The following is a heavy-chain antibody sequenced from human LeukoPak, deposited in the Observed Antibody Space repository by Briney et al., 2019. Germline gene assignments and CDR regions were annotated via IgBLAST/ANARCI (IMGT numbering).Heavy chain of an antibody. CDR2: ISFAGDKT. V-gene: IGHV3-23*01. Sequence: GGSLRLSCAASGFIFSRYDMSWVRQPPEEGLEWVSTISFAGDKTAYTDSVKGRFTISRDNTMNSLYLQMSSLRAEDTAVYYCATDRGWRTSGYYLYYFEYWGQGTLVTYSS. D-gene: IGHD3-3*01. CDR3: ATDRGWRTSGYYLYYFEY. J-gene: IGHJ4*02. CDR1: GFIFSRYD.